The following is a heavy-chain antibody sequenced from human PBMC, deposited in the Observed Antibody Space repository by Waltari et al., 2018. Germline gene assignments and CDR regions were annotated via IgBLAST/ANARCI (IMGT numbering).Heavy chain of an antibody. V-gene: IGHV1-2*02. CDR2: INPHSGGT. CDR3: ARDLVVGSGDY. D-gene: IGHD1-26*01. Sequence: QVHLVQSGAEVKKPGASVKVSCKASGYTFTGYQIHWVRQAPGQGLEWMGWINPHSGGTNYAQNFQGSVTITRDTSIRTAYMELSRLRSDDTAMYYCARDLVVGSGDYWGQGTLVTVSS. J-gene: IGHJ4*02. CDR1: GYTFTGYQ.